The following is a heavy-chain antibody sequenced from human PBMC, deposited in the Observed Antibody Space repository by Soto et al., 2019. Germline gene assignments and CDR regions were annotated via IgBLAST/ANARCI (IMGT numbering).Heavy chain of an antibody. D-gene: IGHD6-25*01. Sequence: QVQLQQWGAGLLKPSETLSLTCAVYGGSFSGYYWSWIRQPPGKGLEGNGEINHSGSTNYNPSLKSRVTISVDTSKNQFSLKLSSVTAADTAVYYCARQRSGPRLYYYYGMDVWGQGTTVTVSS. CDR3: ARQRSGPRLYYYYGMDV. CDR2: INHSGST. V-gene: IGHV4-34*01. J-gene: IGHJ6*02. CDR1: GGSFSGYY.